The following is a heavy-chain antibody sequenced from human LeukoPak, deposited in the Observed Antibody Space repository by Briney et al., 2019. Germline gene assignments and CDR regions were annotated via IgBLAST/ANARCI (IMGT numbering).Heavy chain of an antibody. CDR2: IWYDGSNK. CDR3: AKGIRHTIAVAGTEFDY. D-gene: IGHD6-19*01. V-gene: IGHV3-33*06. CDR1: GFTFSSYS. J-gene: IGHJ4*02. Sequence: GGSLRLSCAASGFTFSSYSMNWVRQAPGKGLEWVAVIWYDGSNKYYADSVKGRFTISRDNSKNTLYLQMNSLRAEDTAVYYCAKGIRHTIAVAGTEFDYWGQGTLVTVSS.